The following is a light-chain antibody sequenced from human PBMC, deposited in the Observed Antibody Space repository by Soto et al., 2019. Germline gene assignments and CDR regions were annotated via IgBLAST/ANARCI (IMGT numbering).Light chain of an antibody. V-gene: IGLV2-8*01. CDR2: EVS. Sequence: QSVLTQPPSASGSPGQSVTISCTGTSSDVGGYNYVSWYQQYSGKAPKLMIYEVSKRPSGVPDRFSGSKSGNTASLTVSGLQADDEADYYCSSYAGSNNFVVFGGGTKLTVL. J-gene: IGLJ2*01. CDR3: SSYAGSNNFVV. CDR1: SSDVGGYNY.